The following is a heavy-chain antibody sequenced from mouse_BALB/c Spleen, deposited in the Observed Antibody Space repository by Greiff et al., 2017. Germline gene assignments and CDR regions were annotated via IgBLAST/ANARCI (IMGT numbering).Heavy chain of an antibody. V-gene: IGHV14-3*02. CDR2: IDPANGNT. CDR1: GFNIKDTY. Sequence: VQLQQSGAELVKPGASVKLSCTASGFNIKDTYMHWVKQRPEQGLEWIGRIDPANGNTKYDPKFQGKATITADTASNTAYLQLSSLTSEDTAVYYCARWGTGTFFAYWGQGTLVTVSA. J-gene: IGHJ3*01. CDR3: ARWGTGTFFAY. D-gene: IGHD4-1*01.